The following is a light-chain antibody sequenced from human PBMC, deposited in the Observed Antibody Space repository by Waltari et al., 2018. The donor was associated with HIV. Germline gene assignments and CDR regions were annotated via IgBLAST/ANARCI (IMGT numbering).Light chain of an antibody. CDR2: DVS. V-gene: IGLV2-14*03. CDR3: SSYTANSRI. Sequence: QSALTQPASVSGSLGQSITISCTGTSSDVGGHNSVSWYQQHPGKAPKLLISDVSNRPSVVSNRVSGSKSGNTASLTISGLQAEDEADYYCSSYTANSRIFGGGTRLTVL. J-gene: IGLJ2*01. CDR1: SSDVGGHNS.